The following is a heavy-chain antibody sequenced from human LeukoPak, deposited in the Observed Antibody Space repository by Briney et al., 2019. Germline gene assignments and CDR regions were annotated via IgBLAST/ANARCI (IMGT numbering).Heavy chain of an antibody. D-gene: IGHD3-3*01. V-gene: IGHV4-59*01. Sequence: AETLSLTCTVSGGSPSSYYWSWIRQPPGKGLEWIGYIYYSGSTNYNPSLKSRVTISVDTSKNQFSLKLSSVTAADTAVYYCARGDSVDDFWSGSQYYFDYWGQGTLVTVSS. CDR3: ARGDSVDDFWSGSQYYFDY. J-gene: IGHJ4*02. CDR1: GGSPSSYY. CDR2: IYYSGST.